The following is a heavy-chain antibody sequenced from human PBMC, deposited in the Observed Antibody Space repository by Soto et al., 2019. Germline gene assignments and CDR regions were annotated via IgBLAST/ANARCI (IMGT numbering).Heavy chain of an antibody. CDR3: ARVDYYYDSSAFDI. CDR2: IYYTGST. D-gene: IGHD3-22*01. CDR1: GGSISSYY. V-gene: IGHV4-59*08. Sequence: SETLSLTCTVSGGSISSYYWSWIRQPPGKGLEWVGNIYYTGSTNYNPSLKSRVTISVDTSKNQFSLKLSSVTAADTAVYYCARVDYYYDSSAFDIWGQGTMVTVSS. J-gene: IGHJ3*02.